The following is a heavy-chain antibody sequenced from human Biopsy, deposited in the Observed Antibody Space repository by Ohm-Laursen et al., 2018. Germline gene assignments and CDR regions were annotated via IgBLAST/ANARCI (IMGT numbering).Heavy chain of an antibody. J-gene: IGHJ6*02. Sequence: ASVKVSCNASGYTFTTYGISWVRQAPGQGLEWMGWIRTDNGATDYAQNLQGRVTMTTDTSAATAYMELSSLRSEDTAVYYCARGQRHYYFLTGYSNADAMDVWGQGTTVTVSS. D-gene: IGHD3-9*01. CDR2: IRTDNGAT. CDR3: ARGQRHYYFLTGYSNADAMDV. V-gene: IGHV1-18*04. CDR1: GYTFTTYG.